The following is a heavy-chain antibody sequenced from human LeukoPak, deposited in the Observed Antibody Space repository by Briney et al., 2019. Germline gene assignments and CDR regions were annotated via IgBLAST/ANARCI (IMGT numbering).Heavy chain of an antibody. CDR2: ISSSSSYI. CDR1: GFTFSSYS. D-gene: IGHD2-15*01. V-gene: IGHV3-21*01. Sequence: GGSLRLSCAASGFTFSSYSMNWVRQAPGKGLEWVSSISSSSSYIYYADSVKGRFTISRDNAKNSLYLQMNSLRAEDTAVYYCAGYPRVVVAADTVFDYWGQGTLVTVSS. J-gene: IGHJ4*02. CDR3: AGYPRVVVAADTVFDY.